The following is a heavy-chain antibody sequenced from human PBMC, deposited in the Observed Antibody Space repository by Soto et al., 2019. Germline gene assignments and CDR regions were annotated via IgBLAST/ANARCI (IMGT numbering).Heavy chain of an antibody. CDR2: IYASENT. CDR3: ARDRYDFWSGSEHYGMDV. V-gene: IGHV4-39*07. D-gene: IGHD3-3*01. J-gene: IGHJ6*02. CDR1: GGSVSSNSYS. Sequence: SETLSLTCTVSGGSVSSNSYSWGWIRQSPGKGLEWIATIYASENTYYNPSLLSRVTISVDTSKNEFSLRAEDTAVYYCARDRYDFWSGSEHYGMDVWGRGTTVTVSS.